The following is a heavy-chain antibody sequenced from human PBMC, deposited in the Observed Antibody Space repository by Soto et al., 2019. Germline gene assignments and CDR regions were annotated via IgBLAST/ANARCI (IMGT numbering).Heavy chain of an antibody. Sequence: GGSLRLSCAASGFTFSGKTMYWVRQAPGKGLGWVALISYDASKKYYADSVKGRFTISRDNSKNTLYLQMNSLRAEDTAVYYCARAPPLWFGELSAYYYYGMDVWGQGTTVTVSS. V-gene: IGHV3-30-3*01. D-gene: IGHD3-10*01. CDR2: ISYDASKK. CDR1: GFTFSGKT. CDR3: ARAPPLWFGELSAYYYYGMDV. J-gene: IGHJ6*02.